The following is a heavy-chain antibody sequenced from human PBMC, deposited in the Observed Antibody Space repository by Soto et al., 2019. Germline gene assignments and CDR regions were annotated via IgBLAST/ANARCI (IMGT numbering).Heavy chain of an antibody. CDR3: ARTYYYGSGSYSFGY. D-gene: IGHD3-10*01. V-gene: IGHV4-34*01. CDR1: GGSFSGYY. J-gene: IGHJ4*02. Sequence: SEALSLTCAVYGGSFSGYYWSWIRQPPGKGLEWIGEINHSGSTNYNPSLKSRVTISVDTSKNQFSLKLSSVTAADTAVYYCARTYYYGSGSYSFGYWGQGTQVTVSS. CDR2: INHSGST.